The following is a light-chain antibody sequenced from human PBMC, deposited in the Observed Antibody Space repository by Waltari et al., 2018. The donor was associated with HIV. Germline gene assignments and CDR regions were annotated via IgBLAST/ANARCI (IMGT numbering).Light chain of an antibody. CDR3: QQYGSSPYT. CDR2: GAS. Sequence: EIVLTQSPGTLSLSPGERAPLPCRASQSVSSSYLAWYQQKPGQAPRLLIYGASSRATGIPDRFSGSGSGTDFTLTISRLEPEDFAVYSCQQYGSSPYTFGQGTKLEIK. J-gene: IGKJ2*01. CDR1: QSVSSSY. V-gene: IGKV3-20*01.